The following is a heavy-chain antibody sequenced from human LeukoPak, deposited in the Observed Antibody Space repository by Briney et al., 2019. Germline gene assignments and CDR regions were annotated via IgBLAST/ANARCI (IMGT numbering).Heavy chain of an antibody. CDR2: TYYRSKWYN. D-gene: IGHD6-13*01. CDR3: ARDFGMYSSSWLRAFDI. V-gene: IGHV6-1*01. CDR1: GDSVSSNSAA. Sequence: SQTLSLTCAISGDSVSSNSAAWNWIRQSPSRGLEWLGRTYYRSKWYNDYAVSVKSRITINPDTSKNQFSLQLNSVTPEDTAVYYCARDFGMYSSSWLRAFDIWGQGTMVTVSS. J-gene: IGHJ3*02.